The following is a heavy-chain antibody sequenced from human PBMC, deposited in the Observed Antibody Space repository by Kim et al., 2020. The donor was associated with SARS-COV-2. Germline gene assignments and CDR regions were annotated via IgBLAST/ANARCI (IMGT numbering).Heavy chain of an antibody. D-gene: IGHD2-15*01. V-gene: IGHV4-59*11. Sequence: SETLSLTCTVSGVSITSHYWTWIRQPPGKGLEWIGNVFHSGSANYNPSLKSRVTMSVDTSKNQLSLQLSSMTAAGTAVYYCAREGYFDGGSFFFDYWGQGSLVTVSS. J-gene: IGHJ4*02. CDR3: AREGYFDGGSFFFDY. CDR1: GVSITSHY. CDR2: VFHSGSA.